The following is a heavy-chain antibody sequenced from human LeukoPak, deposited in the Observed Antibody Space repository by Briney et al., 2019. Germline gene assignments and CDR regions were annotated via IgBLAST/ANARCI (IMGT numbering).Heavy chain of an antibody. CDR3: ARTSASGATYFDY. V-gene: IGHV4-4*07. CDR2: IYFSGNT. D-gene: IGHD1-26*01. J-gene: IGHJ4*02. CDR1: GGSLNPYY. Sequence: SETLSLTCTVSGGSLNPYYWSWIRQPAGKGLEWIGRIYFSGNTHYIPSLQSRVTISVDTFKNQFSLKLSSVTAADTAVYYCARTSASGATYFDYWGQGALVTVSS.